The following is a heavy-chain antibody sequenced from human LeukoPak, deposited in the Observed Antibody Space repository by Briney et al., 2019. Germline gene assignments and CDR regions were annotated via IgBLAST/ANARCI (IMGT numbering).Heavy chain of an antibody. V-gene: IGHV3-48*01. J-gene: IGHJ4*02. CDR2: ISSSSSTI. Sequence: GGSLRLSCAASGFTFSGYSMNWVRQAPGKGLEWVSYISSSSSTIYYADSVKGRFTISRDNAKNSLYLQMNSLRAEDTAVYYCARAYPPAEHCSSTSCYPDYWGQGTLVTVSS. CDR1: GFTFSGYS. CDR3: ARAYPPAEHCSSTSCYPDY. D-gene: IGHD2-2*01.